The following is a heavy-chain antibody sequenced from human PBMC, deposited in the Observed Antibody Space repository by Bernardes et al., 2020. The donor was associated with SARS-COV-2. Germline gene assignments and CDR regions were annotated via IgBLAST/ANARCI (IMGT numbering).Heavy chain of an antibody. Sequence: SLRLDCEASGFTFNNFGMHWVRQAPGKGLEWVAVISYEGRIQHYADSVKGRFTISRDSSKNTVYLQMNTLRPEDTAVYYCAKLRSVLWIHPYYNAMDAWGQGTTVTVSS. CDR1: GFTFNNFG. J-gene: IGHJ6*02. CDR3: AKLRSVLWIHPYYNAMDA. D-gene: IGHD3-10*01. V-gene: IGHV3-30*18. CDR2: ISYEGRIQ.